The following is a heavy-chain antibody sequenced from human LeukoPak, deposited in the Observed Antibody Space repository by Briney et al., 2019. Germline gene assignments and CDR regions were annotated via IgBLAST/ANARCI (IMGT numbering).Heavy chain of an antibody. CDR2: IYPGESIYASENT. J-gene: IGHJ5*02. CDR1: GVSISAYY. D-gene: IGHD3-9*01. V-gene: IGHV4-4*07. Sequence: SETLSLTCSVSGVSISAYYWSWIRQPAGKGLEWIGRIYPGESIYASENTNYNPSLKSRVSMSGDTSKNQVSLKLRSVTAADTAVYYCARERARSFDWLFRNWFDPWGQGTLVTVSS. CDR3: ARERARSFDWLFRNWFDP.